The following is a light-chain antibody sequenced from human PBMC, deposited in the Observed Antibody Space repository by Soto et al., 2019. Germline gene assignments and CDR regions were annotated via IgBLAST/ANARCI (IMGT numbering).Light chain of an antibody. CDR3: CSYAGFSTVV. CDR2: EGS. J-gene: IGLJ1*01. V-gene: IGLV2-23*03. CDR1: SRDIGSYNL. Sequence: QSVLTQPASVSGSPGQSTTISCTGTSRDIGSYNLVSWYQQHPGKAPKLMIYEGSKRPSGVSNRFSASKSGNTASLTISGLQAEDEGDYYCCSYAGFSTVVFGTGTKVTVL.